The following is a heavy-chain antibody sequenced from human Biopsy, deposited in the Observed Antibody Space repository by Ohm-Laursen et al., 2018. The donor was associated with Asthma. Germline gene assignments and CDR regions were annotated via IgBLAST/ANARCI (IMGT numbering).Heavy chain of an antibody. Sequence: PGTLSLTCTVSPGSISDYYWNWIRQFPGKGLEWIGYVYSTGSTRYNPSLKSRVTISVDTSINQVSLRLSSVTAADTAMYYCARATSTWSQSGPHYFDHRGQGTLVTVPS. CDR1: PGSISDYY. CDR3: ARATSTWSQSGPHYFDH. CDR2: VYSTGST. V-gene: IGHV4-59*01. J-gene: IGHJ4*02. D-gene: IGHD6-13*01.